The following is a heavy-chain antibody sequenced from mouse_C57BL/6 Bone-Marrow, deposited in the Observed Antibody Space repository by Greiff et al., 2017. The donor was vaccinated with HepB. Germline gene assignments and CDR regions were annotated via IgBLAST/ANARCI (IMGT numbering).Heavy chain of an antibody. D-gene: IGHD1-1*01. CDR1: GFTFTDYY. CDR2: IRNKANGYTT. V-gene: IGHV7-3*01. CDR3: ASSYYYGSNYFDY. J-gene: IGHJ2*01. Sequence: EVMLVESGGGLVQPGGSLSLSCAASGFTFTDYYMSWVRQPPGKALEWLGFIRNKANGYTTEYSASVKGRFTISRDNSQSILYLQMNALRAEDSATYYCASSYYYGSNYFDYWGQGTTLTVSS.